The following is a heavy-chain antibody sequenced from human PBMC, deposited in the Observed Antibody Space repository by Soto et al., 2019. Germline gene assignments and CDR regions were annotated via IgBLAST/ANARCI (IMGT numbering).Heavy chain of an antibody. D-gene: IGHD3-3*01. CDR2: VKHSGNI. CDR3: ARGSHFDFSSGYADSFDV. CDR1: GGSFSGYY. Sequence: QVLLQQWGAGLLEPSETLSLTCAVYGGSFSGYYWGWFRQPPGKGLEWIGEVKHSGNINYNPSLKTRLTVSVDTSKNLFSLKLSSMTAADTAMYYCARGSHFDFSSGYADSFDVWGQGTMVTVSS. J-gene: IGHJ3*01. V-gene: IGHV4-34*01.